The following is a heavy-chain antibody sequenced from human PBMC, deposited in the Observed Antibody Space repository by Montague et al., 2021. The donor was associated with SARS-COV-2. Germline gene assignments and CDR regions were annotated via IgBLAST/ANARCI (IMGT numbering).Heavy chain of an antibody. J-gene: IGHJ3*02. D-gene: IGHD3-9*01. CDR2: IYYSGST. CDR1: GGSISSSDSY. CDR3: ATYYDILTGYYIDAFDI. V-gene: IGHV4-39*01. Sequence: SETLSLTCTVSGGSISSSDSYWGWIRQPPGKGLKWIGSIYYSGSTYYNPSLKSRVTISVDTSKNQFSLKLSSVTAADTAVYYCATYYDILTGYYIDAFDIWGQGTMVTVSS.